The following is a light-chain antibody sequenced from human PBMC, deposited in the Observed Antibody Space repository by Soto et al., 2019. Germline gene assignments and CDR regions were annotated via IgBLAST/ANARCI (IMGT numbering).Light chain of an antibody. Sequence: QPVLTQSPSASASLGASVKLTCILSSGHTNYAIAWHQQQPEKGPRYLMKVNNDGSQSKGDGIPDRFSGSSSGAERYLTISSLQSEDEADYYCQTWGPGFRVFGGGTKVTVL. CDR2: VNNDGSQ. J-gene: IGLJ2*01. V-gene: IGLV4-69*02. CDR1: SGHTNYA. CDR3: QTWGPGFRV.